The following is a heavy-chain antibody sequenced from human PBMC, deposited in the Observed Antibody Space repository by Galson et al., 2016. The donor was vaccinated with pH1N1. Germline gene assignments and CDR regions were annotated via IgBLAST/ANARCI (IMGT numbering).Heavy chain of an antibody. CDR1: GFTFSSYG. CDR2: IWYDGSVT. Sequence: SLRLSCAASGFTFSSYGMHWVRQVPGKGLEWVARIWYDGSVTYHADSVMGRFTISRDNSKNTLYLQMNSLRAEDTAVYYCARGDYIGYYVDQWGQGTLVAASS. CDR3: ARGDYIGYYVDQ. J-gene: IGHJ4*02. V-gene: IGHV3-33*01. D-gene: IGHD4-17*01.